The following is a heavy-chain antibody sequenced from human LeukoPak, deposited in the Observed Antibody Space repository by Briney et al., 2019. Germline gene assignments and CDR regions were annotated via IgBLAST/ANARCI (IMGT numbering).Heavy chain of an antibody. V-gene: IGHV4-39*01. CDR1: GVSISSSYSY. D-gene: IGHD3-3*01. CDR3: ASLYYDFWSGYRGFVY. Sequence: SETLSLTCTVSGVSISSSYSYWGWIRQPPGMGLEWIGSIYYTGNTYYNASLKSQVSISIDTSKNQFSLKLTSVTAADTAVYYCASLYYDFWSGYRGFVYWGQGTLVTVSS. J-gene: IGHJ4*02. CDR2: IYYTGNT.